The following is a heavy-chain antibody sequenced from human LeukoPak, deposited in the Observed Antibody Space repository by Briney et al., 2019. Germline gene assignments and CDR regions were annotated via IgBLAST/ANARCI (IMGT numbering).Heavy chain of an antibody. D-gene: IGHD1-1*01. CDR1: GGSISSSSYH. Sequence: PSETLSLTCTVSGGSISSSSYHWGWIRQPPGKGLEWIGSIYYSGSTYDNPSLNSRVTIYADTSKNQFSLKLTSVTAADTAVYFCARQYAHWNPFAGWGQGTLVTVSS. CDR2: IYYSGST. CDR3: ARQYAHWNPFAG. V-gene: IGHV4-39*01. J-gene: IGHJ4*02.